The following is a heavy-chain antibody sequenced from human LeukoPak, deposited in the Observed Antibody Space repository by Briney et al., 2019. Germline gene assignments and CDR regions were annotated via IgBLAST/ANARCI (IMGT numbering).Heavy chain of an antibody. CDR1: GYTFTSYD. CDR3: ARGKAAAGGDY. CDR2: MNPNSGNT. Sequence: ASVKVSCKASGYTFTSYDINWVRQATGQVLEWMGWMNPNSGNTGYAQKSQGRVTMTRNTSISTAYMELSSLRSEDTAVYYCARGKAAAGGDYWGQGTLVTVSS. D-gene: IGHD6-13*01. V-gene: IGHV1-8*01. J-gene: IGHJ4*02.